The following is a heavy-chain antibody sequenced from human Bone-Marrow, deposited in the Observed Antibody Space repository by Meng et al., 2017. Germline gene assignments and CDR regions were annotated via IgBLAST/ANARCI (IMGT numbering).Heavy chain of an antibody. D-gene: IGHD3-10*01. V-gene: IGHV1-18*01. CDR3: ARGTPGRSYSDY. Sequence: QAQLLQSGAEVKKPGASVLVSCKASDYTSASYGISWFRQAPGQGLEWMGWFVSNADTYPAQKFQGRVTMTRDTHTSTDFMELRSLRFDDTAVYYCARGTPGRSYSDYWGQGTLVTVSS. J-gene: IGHJ4*02. CDR1: DYTSASYG. CDR2: FVSNADT.